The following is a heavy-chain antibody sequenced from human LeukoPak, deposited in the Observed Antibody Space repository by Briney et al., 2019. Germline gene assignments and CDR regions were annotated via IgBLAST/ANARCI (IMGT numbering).Heavy chain of an antibody. CDR3: ARTAASNYYYYYYMDV. J-gene: IGHJ6*03. D-gene: IGHD2-2*01. V-gene: IGHV4-59*01. CDR1: GGSISSYY. CDR2: IYYSGST. Sequence: ASETLSLTCTVSGGSISSYYWSWIRQPPGKGLEWIGYIYYSGSTNYNPSLKSRVTISADTSKNQFSLKLSSVTAADTAVYYCARTAASNYYYYYYMDVWGKGTTVTISS.